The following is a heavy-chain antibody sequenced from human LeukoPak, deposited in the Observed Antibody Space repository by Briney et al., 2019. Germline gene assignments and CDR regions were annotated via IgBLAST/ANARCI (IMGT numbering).Heavy chain of an antibody. V-gene: IGHV4-39*07. CDR3: ARGAFTVTTFAMLVPFPSHFDY. D-gene: IGHD4-17*01. CDR2: IYYSGST. J-gene: IGHJ4*02. CDR1: GGSISSSSYY. Sequence: PSETLSLTCTVSGGSISSSSYYWGWIRQPPGKGLEWIGSIYYSGSTYYNPSLKSRVTISVDTSKNQFSLKLSSMTAADTAVYYCARGAFTVTTFAMLVPFPSHFDYWGQGTLVTVSS.